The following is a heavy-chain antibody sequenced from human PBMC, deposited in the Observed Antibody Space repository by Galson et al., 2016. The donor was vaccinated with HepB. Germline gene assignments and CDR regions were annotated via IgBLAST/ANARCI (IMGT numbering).Heavy chain of an antibody. CDR1: GYTFTAYG. D-gene: IGHD4-11*01. Sequence: SVKVSCKASGYTFTAYGVSWVRQAPGQGLEWLGWISAHNGNTNYAQKFQGRVTMTKDTSTATAYMELRSPTSDDSAVYYCARGVSNADYYTLDVWGQGTTVTVSS. CDR3: ARGVSNADYYTLDV. CDR2: ISAHNGNT. V-gene: IGHV1-18*01. J-gene: IGHJ6*02.